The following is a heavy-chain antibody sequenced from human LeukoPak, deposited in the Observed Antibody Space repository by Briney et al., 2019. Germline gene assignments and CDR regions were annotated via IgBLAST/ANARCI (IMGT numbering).Heavy chain of an antibody. J-gene: IGHJ1*01. CDR2: ISSSSSTI. CDR1: GFTFSYYS. Sequence: PGGSLRLSCAASGFTFSYYSMNWVRQAPGKGLEWVSYISSSSSTIYYADSVKGRFTISRDNAKNSLYLQMNGLRAEDTAVYYCARGPRGYDSSGYPEFFQHWGQGTLVTVSS. V-gene: IGHV3-48*01. CDR3: ARGPRGYDSSGYPEFFQH. D-gene: IGHD3-22*01.